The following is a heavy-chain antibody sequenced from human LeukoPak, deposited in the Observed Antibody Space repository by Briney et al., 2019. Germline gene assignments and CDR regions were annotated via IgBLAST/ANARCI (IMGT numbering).Heavy chain of an antibody. Sequence: PGGSLRLSCAASGFTFSDYYMSWIRQAPGKGLEWVSYISSSGSTIYYADSVKGRFTISRDNAKNSLYLQMNSLRAEDMALYYCAKDMSSGIAAAGAFDYWGQGTLVTVSS. CDR3: AKDMSSGIAAAGAFDY. V-gene: IGHV3-11*01. D-gene: IGHD6-13*01. CDR1: GFTFSDYY. CDR2: ISSSGSTI. J-gene: IGHJ4*02.